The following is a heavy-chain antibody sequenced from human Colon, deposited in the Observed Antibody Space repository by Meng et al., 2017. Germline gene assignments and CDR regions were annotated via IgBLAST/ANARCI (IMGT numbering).Heavy chain of an antibody. J-gene: IGHJ4*02. D-gene: IGHD2-2*01. CDR2: VTIDGAT. CDR1: GFIFTNYD. Sequence: GGSLRLSCAASGFIFTNYDMSWVRQAPGKGPEGVSTVTIDGATHYADSVKGRFSISRDNSKNTLFLQMNSLRVEDTAIYYCAKELANARPFDYWGQGTLVTVYS. V-gene: IGHV3-23*01. CDR3: AKELANARPFDY.